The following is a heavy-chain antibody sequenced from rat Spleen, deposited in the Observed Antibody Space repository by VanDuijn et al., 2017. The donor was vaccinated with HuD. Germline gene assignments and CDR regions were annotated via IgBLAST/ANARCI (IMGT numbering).Heavy chain of an antibody. CDR3: TRDHSYWGSYYPGGFAY. CDR1: GFSLTSYN. Sequence: QVQLKESGPGLVQPSQTLSLTCTVSGFSLTSYNVHWVRQPPGKGLEWMGVMWSSGSADYNSVLKSRLSISRDTSKNQVFLKMNSLQSEDTAIYFCTRDHSYWGSYYPGGFAYWGQGTLVTVSS. V-gene: IGHV2-45*01. D-gene: IGHD1-12*02. J-gene: IGHJ3*01. CDR2: MWSSGSA.